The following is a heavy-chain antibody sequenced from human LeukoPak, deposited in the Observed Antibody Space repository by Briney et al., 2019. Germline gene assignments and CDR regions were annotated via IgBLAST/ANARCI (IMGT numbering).Heavy chain of an antibody. CDR2: VYSVGAT. CDR3: ATERPGSRTLDS. V-gene: IGHV3-66*01. Sequence: PGGSLRPSCAASGFIVSGNHMNWVRLAPGKGLEWVSIVYSVGATYYEDSVKGRFTISRDDSKNIVYLQMNNLRSEDTAVYFCATERPGSRTLDSWGQGTLVTVSS. CDR1: GFIVSGNH. D-gene: IGHD1-14*01. J-gene: IGHJ4*02.